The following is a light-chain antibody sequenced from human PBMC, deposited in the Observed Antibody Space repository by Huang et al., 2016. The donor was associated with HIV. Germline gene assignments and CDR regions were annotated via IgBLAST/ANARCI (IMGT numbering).Light chain of an antibody. CDR3: QQYYNNPPWT. Sequence: DIQMTQSPFSLSASVGDRVTITCRASQGISNSVAWYQQRPGKAPKLLLYATSRLETGAPARFSGSRSGTEYTLTISSLQPEDLATYYCQQYYNNPPWTFGQGTKVEIK. V-gene: IGKV1-NL1*01. J-gene: IGKJ1*01. CDR1: QGISNS. CDR2: ATS.